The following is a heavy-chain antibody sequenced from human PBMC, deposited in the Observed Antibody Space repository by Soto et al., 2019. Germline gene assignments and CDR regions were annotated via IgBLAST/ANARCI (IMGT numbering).Heavy chain of an antibody. CDR1: GYTFTSYG. CDR3: ARDDSQCIAVAGIYYYYGMDV. V-gene: IGHV1-18*04. Sequence: GASVKLSCKASGYTFTSYGISWVRQAPGQGLEWMGWISAYNGNTNYAQKLQGRVTMTTDTSTSTAYMELRSLRSDDTAVYYCARDDSQCIAVAGIYYYYGMDVWGQGTTVTVSS. CDR2: ISAYNGNT. J-gene: IGHJ6*02. D-gene: IGHD6-19*01.